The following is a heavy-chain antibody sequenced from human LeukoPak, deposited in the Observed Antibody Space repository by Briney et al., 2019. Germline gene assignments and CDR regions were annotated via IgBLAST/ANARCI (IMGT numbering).Heavy chain of an antibody. CDR3: AKRPGYDILTGPAGY. Sequence: GGSLRLSCAASGFTFSSYTMSWVRQAPGKGLEWVSAISGSGGSTYYADSVKGRFTISRDNSKNTLYLQMNSLRAEDTAVYYCAKRPGYDILTGPAGYWGQGTLVTVSS. CDR1: GFTFSSYT. CDR2: ISGSGGST. D-gene: IGHD3-9*01. V-gene: IGHV3-23*01. J-gene: IGHJ4*02.